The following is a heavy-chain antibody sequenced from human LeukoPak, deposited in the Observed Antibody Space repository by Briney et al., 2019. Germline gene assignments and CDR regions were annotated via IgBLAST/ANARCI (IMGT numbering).Heavy chain of an antibody. CDR2: INTNTGNP. J-gene: IGHJ5*02. CDR3: ARDLREQWLVRGWFDP. CDR1: GYTFTSYA. V-gene: IGHV7-4-1*02. Sequence: GASVKVSCKASGYTFTSYAMNWVRQAPGQGLEWMGWINTNTGNPTYAQGFTGRFVFSLDTSVSTAYLQISSLKAEDTAVYYCARDLREQWLVRGWFDPWGQGTLVTVSS. D-gene: IGHD6-19*01.